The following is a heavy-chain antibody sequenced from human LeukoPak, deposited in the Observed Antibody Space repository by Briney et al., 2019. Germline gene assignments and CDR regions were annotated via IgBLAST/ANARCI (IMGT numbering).Heavy chain of an antibody. V-gene: IGHV1-8*01. CDR3: ARGTSPDIVATIFGNYYYGMDV. CDR1: GYTFTSYD. D-gene: IGHD5-12*01. J-gene: IGHJ6*02. Sequence: ASVKVSCKASGYTFTSYDINWVRQATGQGLEWMGWMNPNSGNTGYAQKTQGRVTMPRNTSISTAYMELSSLRSEDTAVYYCARGTSPDIVATIFGNYYYGMDVWGQGTTVTVSS. CDR2: MNPNSGNT.